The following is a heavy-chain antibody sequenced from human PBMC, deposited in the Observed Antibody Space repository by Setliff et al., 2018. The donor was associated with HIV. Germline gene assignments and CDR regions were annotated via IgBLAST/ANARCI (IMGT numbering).Heavy chain of an antibody. CDR3: ARERPGDHYESTGYQLADWFDP. CDR2: IIPIVTIA. CDR1: GGSFTSYT. J-gene: IGHJ5*02. D-gene: IGHD3-22*01. Sequence: SVKVSCKASGGSFTSYTFSWVRQAPGQGLEWMGRIIPIVTIAHYAEQFVGRVTITADKSKSTTYMEVSSLRSEDTAVYYCARERPGDHYESTGYQLADWFDPWGQGTLVTVAS. V-gene: IGHV1-69*04.